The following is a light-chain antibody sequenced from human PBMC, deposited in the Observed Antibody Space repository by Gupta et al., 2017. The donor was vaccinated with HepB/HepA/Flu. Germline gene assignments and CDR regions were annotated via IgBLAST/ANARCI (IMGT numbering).Light chain of an antibody. CDR2: SDN. CDR3: AAWDDSLNGRYV. Sequence: SVLTQPPSASGTPGQRVNISCSGSSSNIGSNIVNWYQQPPGTAHKLLIYSDNQRPSEVPDRFSGSKSGTAASLAISVLQSEDEADYYCAAWDDSLNGRYVFGTGTKVTVL. J-gene: IGLJ1*01. V-gene: IGLV1-44*01. CDR1: SSNIGSNI.